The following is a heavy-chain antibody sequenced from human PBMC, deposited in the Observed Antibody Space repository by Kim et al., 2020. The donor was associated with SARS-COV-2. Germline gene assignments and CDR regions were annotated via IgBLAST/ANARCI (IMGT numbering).Heavy chain of an antibody. CDR2: ISAYNGNT. CDR3: AREWSKDDILTGIPPGLNWFDP. CDR1: GYTFTSYG. V-gene: IGHV1-18*01. J-gene: IGHJ5*02. Sequence: ASVKVSCKASGYTFTSYGISWVRQAPGQGLEWMGWISAYNGNTNYAQKLQGRVTMTTDTSTSTAYMELRSLRSDDTAVYYCAREWSKDDILTGIPPGLNWFDPWGQGTLVTVSS. D-gene: IGHD3-9*01.